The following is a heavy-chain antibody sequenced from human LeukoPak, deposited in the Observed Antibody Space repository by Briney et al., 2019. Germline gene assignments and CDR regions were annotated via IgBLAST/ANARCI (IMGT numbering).Heavy chain of an antibody. CDR3: VRDGDYYDSGGYGNI. V-gene: IGHV4-30-2*01. CDR1: GGSIDSGIYS. Sequence: SQTLSLTCSVSGGSIDSGIYSWSWIRQPPGKGLEWIGYIFHTGSTSYNPSLKSRVTISVDRSKNQFSLKLSSVTAADTAMYYCVRDGDYYDSGGYGNIWGQGTLITVSS. J-gene: IGHJ4*02. D-gene: IGHD3-22*01. CDR2: IFHTGST.